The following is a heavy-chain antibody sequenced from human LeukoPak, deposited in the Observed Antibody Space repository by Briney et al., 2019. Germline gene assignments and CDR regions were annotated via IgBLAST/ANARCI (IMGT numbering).Heavy chain of an antibody. Sequence: GGSLRLSCAASGFTFSSYGMHWVRQAPGKGLEWVGLISYDGTNKYYADSVKGRFTISRDNSKNTLYLQMNSLRAEDTAVYYCAKDRDYAFDYWGQGTLVTVSS. J-gene: IGHJ4*02. D-gene: IGHD4-17*01. V-gene: IGHV3-30*18. CDR2: ISYDGTNK. CDR1: GFTFSSYG. CDR3: AKDRDYAFDY.